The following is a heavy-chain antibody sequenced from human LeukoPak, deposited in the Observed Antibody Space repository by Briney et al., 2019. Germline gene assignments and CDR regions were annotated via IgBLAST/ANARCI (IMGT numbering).Heavy chain of an antibody. V-gene: IGHV4-59*08. D-gene: IGHD3-3*01. Sequence: SETLSLTCTVSGGSISSYYWSWIRQPPGKGLEWIGYIYCSGSTNYNPSLKSRVTISVDTSKNQFSLKLSSVTAADTAVYYCARQDGGWFDPWGQGTLVTVSS. CDR3: ARQDGGWFDP. J-gene: IGHJ5*02. CDR1: GGSISSYY. CDR2: IYCSGST.